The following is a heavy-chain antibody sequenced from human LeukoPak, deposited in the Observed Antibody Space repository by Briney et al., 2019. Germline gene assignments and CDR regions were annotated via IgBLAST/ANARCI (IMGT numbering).Heavy chain of an antibody. CDR3: ARDEKKDDGAAYAPRFDS. CDR1: GYTFTNYG. Sequence: ASVKVSCKASGYTFTNYGISWVRQAPGQGLEWMSWISANNGEIRYAQNFQGRVTMTTDTSTTTAYMELRSLRSDDTAVYYCARDEKKDDGAAYAPRFDSWGPGILVTVSS. J-gene: IGHJ4*02. D-gene: IGHD4/OR15-4a*01. V-gene: IGHV1-18*04. CDR2: ISANNGEI.